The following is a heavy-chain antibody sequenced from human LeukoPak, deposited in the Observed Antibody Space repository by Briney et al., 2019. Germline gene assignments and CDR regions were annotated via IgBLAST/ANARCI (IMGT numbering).Heavy chain of an antibody. CDR1: GYTFSNYG. CDR3: ARDREGQYSSSWCGPEDY. D-gene: IGHD6-13*01. Sequence: ASVKVSCKASGYTFSNYGISWVRQAPGQGLEWMGWISSYNDNTNYAQKLQGRVTMTRDTSISTAYMELSRLRSDDTAVYYCARDREGQYSSSWCGPEDYWGQGTLVTVSS. J-gene: IGHJ4*02. V-gene: IGHV1-18*01. CDR2: ISSYNDNT.